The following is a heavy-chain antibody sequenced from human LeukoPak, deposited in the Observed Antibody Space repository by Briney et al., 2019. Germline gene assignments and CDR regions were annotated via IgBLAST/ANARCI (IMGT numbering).Heavy chain of an antibody. Sequence: ASVKVSCKASGYTFTGYYMHWVRQAPGQGLECMGWINPNSGGTNYAQKLQGRVTMTTDTSTSTAYMELRSLRSDDTAVYYCARDRTLYYDSSGYGYNWFDPWGQGTLVTVSS. CDR2: INPNSGGT. CDR3: ARDRTLYYDSSGYGYNWFDP. V-gene: IGHV1-2*02. CDR1: GYTFTGYY. D-gene: IGHD3-22*01. J-gene: IGHJ5*02.